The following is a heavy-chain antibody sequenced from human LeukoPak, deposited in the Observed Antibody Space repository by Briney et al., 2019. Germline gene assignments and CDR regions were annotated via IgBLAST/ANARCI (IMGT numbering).Heavy chain of an antibody. D-gene: IGHD3-10*01. V-gene: IGHV4-34*01. CDR2: INHSGST. CDR1: GGSFSGYY. J-gene: IGHJ6*03. Sequence: SETLSLTCAVYGGSFSGYYWSWIRQPPGKGLEWIGEINHSGSTNYNPSLKSRVTISVDTSKNQFSLKLSSVTAADTAVYYCAREGKIAMVRGVIRYYYMDVWGKGTTVTISS. CDR3: AREGKIAMVRGVIRYYYMDV.